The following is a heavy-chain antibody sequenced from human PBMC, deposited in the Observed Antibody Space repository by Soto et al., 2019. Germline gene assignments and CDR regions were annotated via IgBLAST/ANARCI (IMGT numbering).Heavy chain of an antibody. CDR1: GYTFTEYG. CDR3: ARADYGDTKIYSFDH. D-gene: IGHD4-17*01. Sequence: QVQLVQSGAEVTQPGASVKVSCKTSGYTFTEYGISWFRQAPGQGLEWMGWISPYNGKTNYLQEFQNRVTITTDTSSPTVYMDLRTLKSDDTAIYFCARADYGDTKIYSFDHWGQGTLVTVSS. J-gene: IGHJ4*02. CDR2: ISPYNGKT. V-gene: IGHV1-18*01.